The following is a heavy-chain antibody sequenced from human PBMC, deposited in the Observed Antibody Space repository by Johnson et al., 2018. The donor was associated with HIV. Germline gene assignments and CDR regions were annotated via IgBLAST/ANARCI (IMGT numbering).Heavy chain of an antibody. CDR3: ARLKWELLDDDAFDI. J-gene: IGHJ3*02. V-gene: IGHV3-13*01. D-gene: IGHD1-26*01. CDR1: GFTFSSYD. Sequence: MLLVESGGGVVQPGRSLRLPCATSGFTFSSYDMHWVRQATGKGLEWVSAIGTAGATYYPGSVKGRFTISRENAKNSLYLQMNSLKAGDTALYYCARLKWELLDDDAFDIWGQGTMVTVSS. CDR2: IGTAGAT.